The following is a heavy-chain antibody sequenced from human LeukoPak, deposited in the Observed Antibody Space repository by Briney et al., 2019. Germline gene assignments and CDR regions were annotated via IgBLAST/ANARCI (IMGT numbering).Heavy chain of an antibody. Sequence: SETLSLTCAVYGGSFSGYYWSWIRQPPGKGLEWIGEINHSGSTNYNPSLKSRVTISVDTSKNQFSLKLSSVTAADTAVYYCARGCRNCSSTSCYGGGSYYYYYMDVWGKGTTVTVSS. CDR1: GGSFSGYY. J-gene: IGHJ6*03. CDR3: ARGCRNCSSTSCYGGGSYYYYYMDV. CDR2: INHSGST. V-gene: IGHV4-34*01. D-gene: IGHD2-2*01.